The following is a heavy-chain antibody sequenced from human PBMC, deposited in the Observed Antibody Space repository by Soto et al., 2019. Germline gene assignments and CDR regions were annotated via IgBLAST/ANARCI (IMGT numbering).Heavy chain of an antibody. CDR2: IRNTGGNT. Sequence: GGSLRLSCAASGFAYSRYAMSWVRQAPGKGLEWVSSIRNTGGNTYYAESVRGRFTIYRDNSKNTLSLQLDGLRAGDSALYFWVKAGGFYYTSSVRSVHALYFDHWGQGALVTVYS. V-gene: IGHV3-23*01. J-gene: IGHJ4*02. CDR3: VKAGGFYYTSSVRSVHALYFDH. D-gene: IGHD3-22*01. CDR1: GFAYSRYA.